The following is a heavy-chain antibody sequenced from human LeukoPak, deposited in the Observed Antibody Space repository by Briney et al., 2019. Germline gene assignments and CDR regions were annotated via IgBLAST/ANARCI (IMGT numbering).Heavy chain of an antibody. D-gene: IGHD3-10*01. J-gene: IGHJ4*02. CDR1: GGSINDAS. Sequence: PSETLSLTCTVYGGSINDASWNWIRKPPGQGLEWIGYIYHSGGTNYNPSLKSRVTISLDTSKNQFSLKLSSVTAADTAVYYCARVGTYYRSLDSWGQGTLVTVSS. V-gene: IGHV4-59*01. CDR2: IYHSGGT. CDR3: ARVGTYYRSLDS.